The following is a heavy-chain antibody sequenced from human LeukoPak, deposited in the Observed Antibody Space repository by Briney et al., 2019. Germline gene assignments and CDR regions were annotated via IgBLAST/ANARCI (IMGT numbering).Heavy chain of an antibody. D-gene: IGHD6-13*01. V-gene: IGHV4-34*01. J-gene: IGHJ5*02. CDR3: ARVFGSSWYRYYWFDP. CDR2: INHSGST. Sequence: SETLSLTCAVYGGSFSGYYWSWIRQPPGKGLEWIGEINHSGSTNYNPSLKSRVTISVDTSKNQFSLKLSSVTAADTAMYYCARVFGSSWYRYYWFDPWGQGTLVTVSS. CDR1: GGSFSGYY.